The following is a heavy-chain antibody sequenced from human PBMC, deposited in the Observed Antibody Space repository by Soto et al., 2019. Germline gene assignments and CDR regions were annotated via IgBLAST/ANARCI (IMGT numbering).Heavy chain of an antibody. Sequence: ASVKVSCKASGGTFSSYAISWVRQAPGQGLEWMGGIIPIFGTANYAQKFQDRVTITADESTSTAYMELSSLRSEDTAVYYCARDLERRFNYGMDVWGQGTTVTVSS. D-gene: IGHD1-1*01. J-gene: IGHJ6*02. CDR3: ARDLERRFNYGMDV. CDR1: GGTFSSYA. CDR2: IIPIFGTA. V-gene: IGHV1-69*13.